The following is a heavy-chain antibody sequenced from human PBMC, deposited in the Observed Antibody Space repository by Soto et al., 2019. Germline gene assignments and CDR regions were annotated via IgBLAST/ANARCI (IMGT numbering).Heavy chain of an antibody. Sequence: SETLSLTCTVSGGSISSGGYYLSWIRQHPGKGLEWIGYIYYSGGTYYNPSLKSRVTISVDTSKNQFSLKLSSVTAADTAVYYCARASVLYCSSTSCYEDYSYGMDVWGQGTTVTV. CDR3: ARASVLYCSSTSCYEDYSYGMDV. D-gene: IGHD2-2*01. V-gene: IGHV4-31*03. CDR2: IYYSGGT. CDR1: GGSISSGGYY. J-gene: IGHJ6*02.